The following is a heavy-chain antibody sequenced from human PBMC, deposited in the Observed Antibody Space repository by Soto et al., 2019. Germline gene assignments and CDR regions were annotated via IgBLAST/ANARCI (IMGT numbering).Heavy chain of an antibody. CDR3: TRQREQLARGYYYYYGMDV. CDR2: IRSKANSYAT. D-gene: IGHD6-13*01. CDR1: GFTLSGSA. Sequence: LRLSCAASGFTLSGSAMHWVRQASGKGLEWVGRIRSKANSYATAYAASVKGRFTISRDDSKNTAYLQMNSLKTEDTAVYYCTRQREQLARGYYYYYGMDVWGQGTTVTVSS. J-gene: IGHJ6*02. V-gene: IGHV3-73*01.